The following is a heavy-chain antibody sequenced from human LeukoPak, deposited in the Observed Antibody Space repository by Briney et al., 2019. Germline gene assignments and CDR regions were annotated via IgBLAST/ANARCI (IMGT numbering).Heavy chain of an antibody. CDR3: ARMDIVVAFDY. CDR2: ISYDGSNK. Sequence: PGGSLRLSCAASGFTFSSYAMHWVRQAPGKGLEWVAVISYDGSNKYYADSVKGRFTISRDNSKNTLYLQMNSLRAEDTAVYYCARMDIVVAFDYWGQGTLVTVSS. J-gene: IGHJ4*02. CDR1: GFTFSSYA. D-gene: IGHD2-15*01. V-gene: IGHV3-30-3*01.